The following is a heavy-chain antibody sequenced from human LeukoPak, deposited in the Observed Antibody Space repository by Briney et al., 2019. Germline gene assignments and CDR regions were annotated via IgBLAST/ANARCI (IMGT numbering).Heavy chain of an antibody. D-gene: IGHD4-17*01. CDR1: GFTFSSYE. CDR2: ISSSGSTI. J-gene: IGHJ4*02. Sequence: GGSLRLSCAASGFTFSSYEMNWVRQAPGKGLEWVSYISSSGSTIYYADSVKGRFTISRDNAKNSLYLQMNSLRAEDTAVYYCAREPLTTVTTSPDYFDYWGQGTLVTVSS. V-gene: IGHV3-48*03. CDR3: AREPLTTVTTSPDYFDY.